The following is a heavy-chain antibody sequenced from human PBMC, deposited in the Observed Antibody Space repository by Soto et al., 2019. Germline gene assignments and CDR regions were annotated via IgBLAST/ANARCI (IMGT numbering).Heavy chain of an antibody. D-gene: IGHD6-19*01. J-gene: IGHJ3*02. V-gene: IGHV4-59*01. CDR1: GCSISSYY. CDR3: ARQQWLVLNAFDI. Sequence: SETLSLTCTFSGCSISSYYWIWIRQPPGKGLEWIGYIYYSGSTNYNPSLKSRVTISVDTSKNQFSLKLSSVTAADTAVYYCARQQWLVLNAFDIWGQGTKVTVSS. CDR2: IYYSGST.